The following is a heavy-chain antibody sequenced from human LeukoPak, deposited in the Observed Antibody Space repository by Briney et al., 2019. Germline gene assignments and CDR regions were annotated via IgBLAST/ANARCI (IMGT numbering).Heavy chain of an antibody. D-gene: IGHD2-2*01. CDR2: IYTSGGT. Sequence: SQTLSLTCTVSGGSISSGSYYWSWIRQPAGKGLGWIGRIYTSGGTNYNPSLKSRVTISVDTSKNQFSLKLSSVTAADTAVYYCARVTVPAMAFDYWGQGTLVTVSS. V-gene: IGHV4-61*02. CDR1: GGSISSGSYY. J-gene: IGHJ4*02. CDR3: ARVTVPAMAFDY.